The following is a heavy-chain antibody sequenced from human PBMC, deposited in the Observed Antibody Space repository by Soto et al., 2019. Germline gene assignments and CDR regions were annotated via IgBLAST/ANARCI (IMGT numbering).Heavy chain of an antibody. D-gene: IGHD3-22*01. CDR2: ISGSGGST. J-gene: IGHJ3*02. Sequence: PGGSLRLSCAASGFTFSSYAMSWVRQAPGKGLEWVSAISGSGGSTYYADSVKGRFTISRDNSKNTLYLQMNSLRAEDTAVYYCAKDRGYDSSGYYPSHAFDIWGQGTMVTVSS. CDR3: AKDRGYDSSGYYPSHAFDI. V-gene: IGHV3-23*01. CDR1: GFTFSSYA.